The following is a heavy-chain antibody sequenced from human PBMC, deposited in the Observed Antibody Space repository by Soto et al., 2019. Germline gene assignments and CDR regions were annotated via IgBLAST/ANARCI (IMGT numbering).Heavy chain of an antibody. V-gene: IGHV1-18*01. Sequence: ASVKVSCKASGYTFTSYGISWVRQAPGQGLEWMGWISAYNGNTNYAQKLQGRVTMTTDTSTSTVYMELRSLRSDDTAVYYCARDEYSGSYSDAFDIWGQGTMVTVSS. CDR2: ISAYNGNT. CDR3: ARDEYSGSYSDAFDI. D-gene: IGHD1-26*01. CDR1: GYTFTSYG. J-gene: IGHJ3*02.